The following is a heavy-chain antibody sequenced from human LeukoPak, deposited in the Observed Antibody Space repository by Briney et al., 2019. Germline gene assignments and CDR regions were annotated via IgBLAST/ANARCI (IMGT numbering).Heavy chain of an antibody. CDR1: GDSVSSISVA. CDR3: SLARSEYHYGMDV. J-gene: IGHJ6*02. CDR2: TYYRSKWYY. Sequence: SRTLSLTCAISGDSVSSISVAWNWIRQSPSRGLEWLGRTYYRSKWYYEYAVSVKSRINISPDTSKNQFSLQLTSVTPEDTAVYYCSLARSEYHYGMDVWGQGTTVTVSS. V-gene: IGHV6-1*01.